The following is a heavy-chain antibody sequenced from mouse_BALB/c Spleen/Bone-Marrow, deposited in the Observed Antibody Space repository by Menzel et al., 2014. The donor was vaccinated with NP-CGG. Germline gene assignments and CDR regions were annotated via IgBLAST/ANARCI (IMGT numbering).Heavy chain of an antibody. D-gene: IGHD1-1*01. Sequence: VQVVESGPGLVAPSQSLSITCTVSGFSLSRYNVHWVRQPPGKGLEWLGMIWNGGSTDYSSALKSRLSISKDNSKSQVFLKMNSLQTDDTAMYYCARNYYGIPYYFDYWGQGTTLTVSS. V-gene: IGHV2-6-4*01. CDR1: GFSLSRYN. CDR2: IWNGGST. J-gene: IGHJ2*01. CDR3: ARNYYGIPYYFDY.